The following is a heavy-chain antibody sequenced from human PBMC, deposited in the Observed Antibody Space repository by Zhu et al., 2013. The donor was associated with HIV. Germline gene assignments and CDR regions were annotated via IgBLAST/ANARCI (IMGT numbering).Heavy chain of an antibody. CDR2: MNPKSANT. V-gene: IGHV1-8*01. Sequence: QVQLVQSGAEMKKPGASVKVSCKVSGYTFTSFDVYWVRQATGQGLEWMGWMNPKSANTAYAQRFQGRVTMTRDTSISTAYMELNNLTSEDTAVYYCARGRVVGAAQVRPTTWGRESVVTVSX. D-gene: IGHD1-26*01. CDR1: GYTFTSFD. J-gene: IGHJ4*02. CDR3: ARGRVVGAAQVRPTT.